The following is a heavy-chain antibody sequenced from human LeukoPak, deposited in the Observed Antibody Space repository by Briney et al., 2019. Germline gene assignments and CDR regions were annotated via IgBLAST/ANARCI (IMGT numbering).Heavy chain of an antibody. Sequence: SETLSLTCAVSGDSFSSHYWTWIRQPPGRGLEWIGYISYIGTTNYNPSLKSRVTISIDTSKNQFSLKPSSVTTAATAVYYCARDLVTVTKGFDIWGLGTMVSVSS. CDR2: ISYIGTT. CDR1: GDSFSSHY. CDR3: ARDLVTVTKGFDI. D-gene: IGHD4-17*01. J-gene: IGHJ3*02. V-gene: IGHV4-59*11.